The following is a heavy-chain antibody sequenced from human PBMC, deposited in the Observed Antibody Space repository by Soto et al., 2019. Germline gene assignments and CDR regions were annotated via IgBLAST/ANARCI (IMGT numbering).Heavy chain of an antibody. Sequence: QVQLVQSGAEVKKPGASVKVSCKASGYTFTSYGISWVRQAPGQGLEWMGWISAYNGNTNYAQKLQGRVTMTTDTSTITAYMELRSLRSDDTAVYYCARRNNYDILTGYYEPWFDYWGQGTLVTVSS. J-gene: IGHJ4*02. V-gene: IGHV1-18*01. CDR1: GYTFTSYG. D-gene: IGHD3-9*01. CDR2: ISAYNGNT. CDR3: ARRNNYDILTGYYEPWFDY.